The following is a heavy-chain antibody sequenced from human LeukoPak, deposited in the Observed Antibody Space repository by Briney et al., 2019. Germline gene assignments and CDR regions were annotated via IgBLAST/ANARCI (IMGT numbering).Heavy chain of an antibody. CDR3: ARDITMIMY. CDR2: IHYSGST. D-gene: IGHD3-22*01. J-gene: IGHJ4*02. CDR1: GGSISTYY. Sequence: PSETLSLTCAVSGGSISTYYWSWIRQPPGKGLEWTGYIHYSGSTNYNPSLKSRVTISVDTSKNQFSLKLSSVTAADTAVYYCARDITMIMYWGQGTLVTVSS. V-gene: IGHV4-59*01.